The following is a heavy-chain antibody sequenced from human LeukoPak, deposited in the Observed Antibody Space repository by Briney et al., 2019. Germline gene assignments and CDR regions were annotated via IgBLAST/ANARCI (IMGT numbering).Heavy chain of an antibody. V-gene: IGHV3-23*01. J-gene: IGHJ3*02. Sequence: PGASLRLSCAASGFTFSNHAMSWVRQAPGKGLEWVSAISGSGGSTYYADSVKGRLTISRDNSENTLYLQMNSLRAEDTAVYYCAIRPYYYDSSGYSDAFDIWGQGTMVTVSS. D-gene: IGHD3-22*01. CDR3: AIRPYYYDSSGYSDAFDI. CDR1: GFTFSNHA. CDR2: ISGSGGST.